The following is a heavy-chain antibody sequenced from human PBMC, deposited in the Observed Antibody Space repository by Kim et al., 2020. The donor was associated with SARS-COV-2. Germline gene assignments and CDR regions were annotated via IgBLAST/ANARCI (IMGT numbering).Heavy chain of an antibody. J-gene: IGHJ6*02. CDR2: IYYSGST. V-gene: IGHV4-39*07. D-gene: IGHD7-27*01. CDR1: GGSISSSSYY. CDR3: ARGDGEDGMDV. Sequence: SETLSLTCTVSGGSISSSSYYWGWIRQPPGKGLEWIGSIYYSGSTYYNPSLKSRVTISVDTSKNQFSLKLSSVTAADTAVYYCARGDGEDGMDVWGQGTTVTVSS.